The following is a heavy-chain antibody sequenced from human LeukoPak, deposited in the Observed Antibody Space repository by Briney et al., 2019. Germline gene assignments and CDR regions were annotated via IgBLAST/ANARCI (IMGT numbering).Heavy chain of an antibody. Sequence: GGSLRLSCAASGFTFSSYWMTWVRHLPGKGLEWVAKIKQDGSEKYYVDSVKGRFPISRDNSKNTLYLQMNSLRAEDTAVYYCARNFNHFDYWGQGTLVTVSS. D-gene: IGHD1-14*01. CDR2: IKQDGSEK. CDR1: GFTFSSYW. V-gene: IGHV3-7*01. J-gene: IGHJ4*02. CDR3: ARNFNHFDY.